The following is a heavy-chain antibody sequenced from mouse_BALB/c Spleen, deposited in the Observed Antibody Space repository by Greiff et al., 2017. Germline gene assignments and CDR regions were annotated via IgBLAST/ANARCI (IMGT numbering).Heavy chain of an antibody. Sequence: VQLKESGPGLVQPSQSLSVTCTVSGFSLTSYGVHWVRQSPGKGLEWLGVIWSGGSTDYNAAFISRLSISKDNSKSQVFFKMNSLQANDTDIDYCARRDEDEDAMDYWGQGTAVTVSS. V-gene: IGHV2-2*02. J-gene: IGHJ4*01. D-gene: IGHD3-3*01. CDR3: ARRDEDEDAMDY. CDR2: IWSGGST. CDR1: GFSLTSYG.